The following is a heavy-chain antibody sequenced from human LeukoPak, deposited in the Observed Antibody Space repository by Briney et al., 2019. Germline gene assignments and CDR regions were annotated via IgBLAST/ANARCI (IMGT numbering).Heavy chain of an antibody. CDR1: GYTFTSYG. CDR3: ARNYYDSSGYYRFDY. V-gene: IGHV1-18*01. CDR2: ISAYNGNT. Sequence: ASVKVSCKASGYTFTSYGISWVRQAPGQGLEWMGWISAYNGNTNYAQKLRGRVTMTTDTSTSTAYMELRSLRSDDTAVYYCARNYYDSSGYYRFDYWGQGTLVTVSS. J-gene: IGHJ4*02. D-gene: IGHD3-22*01.